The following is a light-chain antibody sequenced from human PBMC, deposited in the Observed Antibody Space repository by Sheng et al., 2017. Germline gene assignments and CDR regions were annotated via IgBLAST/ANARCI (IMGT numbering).Light chain of an antibody. CDR3: SSYVGTYRV. Sequence: QSALTQPRSVSGSPGQSVTISCTGASSDVGAYSNVSWYQQHPGKAPKLMLYDVTNRPSGVPDRFSGSRSANTASLTISGLQADDEADYYCSSYVGTYRVFGGGTKLTVL. CDR1: SSDVGAYSN. J-gene: IGLJ3*02. CDR2: DVT. V-gene: IGLV2-11*01.